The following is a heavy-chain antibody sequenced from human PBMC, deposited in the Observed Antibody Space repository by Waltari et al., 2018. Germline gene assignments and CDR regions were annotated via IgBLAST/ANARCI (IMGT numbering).Heavy chain of an antibody. Sequence: QVQLQQWGAGVLKPSETLSLSCAVYGGSFRDYFWSWFRQPPGKGLEWIGEINHSGSNNYNPSLKSRVTISVDMSKNQFSLKLSSVTAADTAVYYCARGPDMWVGKMFDPWGQGTLVTVSS. D-gene: IGHD3-9*01. J-gene: IGHJ5*02. V-gene: IGHV4-34*01. CDR2: INHSGSN. CDR1: GGSFRDYF. CDR3: ARGPDMWVGKMFDP.